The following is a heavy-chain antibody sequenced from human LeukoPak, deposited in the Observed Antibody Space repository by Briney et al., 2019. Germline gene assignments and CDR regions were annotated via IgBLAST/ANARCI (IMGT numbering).Heavy chain of an antibody. V-gene: IGHV5-51*01. CDR3: ARPRDHAFDI. Sequence: GESLKISCKGSGYTFTNYWIGWVRQMPGKGLEWMGIIYPGDSDARYSPSFQGQVTISADKSISTAYLQWSSLKASDTAMYYCARPRDHAFDIWGQGTMVTVSS. CDR2: IYPGDSDA. J-gene: IGHJ3*02. CDR1: GYTFTNYW.